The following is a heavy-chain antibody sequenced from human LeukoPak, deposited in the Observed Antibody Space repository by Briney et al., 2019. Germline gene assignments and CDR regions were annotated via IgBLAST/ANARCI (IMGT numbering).Heavy chain of an antibody. V-gene: IGHV3-7*01. D-gene: IGHD1-26*01. J-gene: IGHJ4*02. CDR3: ARGWAHLDY. CDR1: AFTFSNYW. CDR2: IGQDGSEK. Sequence: PGGSLRLSCAASAFTFSNYWMTWVRQAPGKGLEWVANIGQDGSEKYYLDSVKGRFTISRDNAKNSLYLQLNSLRAEDSAVYHCARGWAHLDYWGQGTLVTVSS.